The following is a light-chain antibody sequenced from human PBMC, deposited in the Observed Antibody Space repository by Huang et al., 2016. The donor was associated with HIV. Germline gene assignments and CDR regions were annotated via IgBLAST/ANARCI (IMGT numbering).Light chain of an antibody. V-gene: IGKV3-11*01. Sequence: EIVLTQSPATLSLSPGERATLSCRASPSIINFLAWYQQKPGQAPRLLIYEASNRATSIPARFSGSGSGTDFTLTISSLEPEDFAVYYCQQRGDWPLTFGGGTKVEI. CDR1: PSIINF. CDR3: QQRGDWPLT. J-gene: IGKJ4*01. CDR2: EAS.